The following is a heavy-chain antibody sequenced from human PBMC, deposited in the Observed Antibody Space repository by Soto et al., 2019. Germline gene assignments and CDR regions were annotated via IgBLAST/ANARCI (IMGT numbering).Heavy chain of an antibody. J-gene: IGHJ6*02. CDR3: ARDLKGGYDTIYYYYGMDV. CDR2: IIPIFGTA. CDR1: GGTFSSYA. D-gene: IGHD5-12*01. Sequence: SVKVSCKASGGTFSSYAISWVRQAPGQGLEWMGGIIPIFGTANYAQKFQGRVTITADESTSTAYMELSSLRSEDTAVYYWARDLKGGYDTIYYYYGMDVWGQGTTVTVSS. V-gene: IGHV1-69*13.